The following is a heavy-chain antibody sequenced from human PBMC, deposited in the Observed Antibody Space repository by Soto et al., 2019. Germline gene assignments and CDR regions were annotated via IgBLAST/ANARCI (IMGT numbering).Heavy chain of an antibody. CDR2: INHNSVRK. CDR1: GYTFTGYY. V-gene: IGHV1-2*04. J-gene: IGHJ6*02. CDR3: ARDPTSGLYGMDV. Sequence: SVKLSCEGSGYTFTGYYIDWVRQAPGQGLALMXWINHNSVRKDNGQTVHGWVTMTRVTSIRTAYMELSRLRSDDTAVYYCARDPTSGLYGMDVWGQGTTVTVSS. D-gene: IGHD3-22*01.